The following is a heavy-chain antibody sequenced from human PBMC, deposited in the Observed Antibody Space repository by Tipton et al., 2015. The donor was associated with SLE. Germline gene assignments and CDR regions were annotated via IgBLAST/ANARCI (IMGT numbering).Heavy chain of an antibody. V-gene: IGHV4-38-2*01. J-gene: IGHJ3*02. Sequence: TLSLTCAVYGGSFSGYYWGWIRQPPGKGLEWIGSIYHSGSTYYNPSLKSRVTISVDTSKNQFSLKLSSVTAADTAVYYCARAFGSWYGSAFDIWGQGTMVTVSS. CDR1: GGSFSGYY. CDR3: ARAFGSWYGSAFDI. D-gene: IGHD6-13*01. CDR2: IYHSGST.